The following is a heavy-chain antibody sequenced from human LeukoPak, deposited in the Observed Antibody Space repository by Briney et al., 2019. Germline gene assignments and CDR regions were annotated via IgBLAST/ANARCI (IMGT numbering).Heavy chain of an antibody. V-gene: IGHV3-30*02. CDR2: IRYDGSNK. CDR3: AKGVKGAVAGYLFDY. D-gene: IGHD6-19*01. CDR1: GFTFSSYG. J-gene: IGHJ4*02. Sequence: PGGSLRLSCAASGFTFSSYGMHWVRQAPGKGLEWVAFIRYDGSNKYYADSVKGRFTISRDNSKNTLYLQMNGLRAEDTAVYYCAKGVKGAVAGYLFDYWGQGTLVTVSS.